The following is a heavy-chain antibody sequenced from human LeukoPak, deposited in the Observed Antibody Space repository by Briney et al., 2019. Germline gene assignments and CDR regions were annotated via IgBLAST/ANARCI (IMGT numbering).Heavy chain of an antibody. J-gene: IGHJ4*02. CDR3: ARDRGDGSGYLIGPFDY. V-gene: IGHV3-30*04. D-gene: IGHD3-3*01. CDR2: ISYDGSNK. CDR1: GFTFSSYA. Sequence: GGSLRLSCAASGFTFSSYAMHWVRQAPGKGLEWVAVISYDGSNKYYADSVKGRFTISRDNSKNTLYLQMNSLRAGDTAVYYCARDRGDGSGYLIGPFDYWSQGTLVTVSS.